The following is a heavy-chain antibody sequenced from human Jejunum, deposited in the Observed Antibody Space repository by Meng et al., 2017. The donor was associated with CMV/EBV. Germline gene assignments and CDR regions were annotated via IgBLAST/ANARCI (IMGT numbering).Heavy chain of an antibody. Sequence: QVQLGGSGPAQVKASEILSLTCAVSGDYITNHNWWAWVRQPPGKGLEWIGEIPHRGSSAYTPSLKSRVSMSIDKSKNQFALKLTSVAAADTVVYHCLRGSGGTVWGQGTLVTVSS. J-gene: IGHJ4*02. D-gene: IGHD2-15*01. CDR1: GDYITNHNW. CDR2: IPHRGSS. V-gene: IGHV4-4*02. CDR3: LRGSGGTV.